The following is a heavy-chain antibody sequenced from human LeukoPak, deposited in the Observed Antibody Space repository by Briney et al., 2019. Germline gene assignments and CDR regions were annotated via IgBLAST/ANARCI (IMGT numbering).Heavy chain of an antibody. J-gene: IGHJ4*02. Sequence: GGSLRLSCAAPGFTFSSYAMSWVRQAPGKGLEWVSAISGSGGSTYYADSVKGRFTISRDNSKNTLYLQMNSLRAEDTAVYYCAKERDYYDSSGYYSSPLDYWGQGTLVTVSS. CDR1: GFTFSSYA. V-gene: IGHV3-23*01. CDR3: AKERDYYDSSGYYSSPLDY. CDR2: ISGSGGST. D-gene: IGHD3-22*01.